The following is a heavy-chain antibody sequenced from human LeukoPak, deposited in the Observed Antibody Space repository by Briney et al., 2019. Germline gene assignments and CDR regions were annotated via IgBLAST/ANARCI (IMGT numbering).Heavy chain of an antibody. J-gene: IGHJ6*04. D-gene: IGHD3-10*02. Sequence: GALRLSCAASGFTFSSYAMHWVRQAPGKGLEWVSYISSIGSTIYYADSVKGRFTISRDNAKNSLYLQMNSLRAEDTAVYYCAELGITMIGGVWGKGTTVTISS. CDR2: ISSIGSTI. CDR3: AELGITMIGGV. V-gene: IGHV3-48*03. CDR1: GFTFSSYA.